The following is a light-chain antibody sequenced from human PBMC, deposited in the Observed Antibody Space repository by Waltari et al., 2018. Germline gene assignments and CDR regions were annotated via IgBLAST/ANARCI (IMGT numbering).Light chain of an antibody. CDR2: GAS. J-gene: IGKJ1*01. CDR1: QSVGRT. Sequence: EIVLTQSPGTLSLSPGERATLSCWTSQSVGRTLAWYQQKPGQPPRLLIYGASIRATGIPDRFSGSGSGTYFSLTISRLEPEDFAVYYCQHYVRLPVTFGQGTKVEIK. CDR3: QHYVRLPVT. V-gene: IGKV3-20*01.